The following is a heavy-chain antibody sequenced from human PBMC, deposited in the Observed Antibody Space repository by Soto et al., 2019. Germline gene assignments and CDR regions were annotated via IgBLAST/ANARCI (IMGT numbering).Heavy chain of an antibody. CDR2: IWNDGSNK. CDR3: ARVEGPSGIAAFGFDY. Sequence: QVQMVESGGGVVQPGRSLRLSCAASGFTFSNYGMHSVRPAPGKGRERVALIWNDGSNKNYADSVKGRFTISRDSSKTTLDLEMNSLRAEDTAVYYCARVEGPSGIAAFGFDYWGQGTLVIVSS. V-gene: IGHV3-33*01. D-gene: IGHD6-13*01. CDR1: GFTFSNYG. J-gene: IGHJ4*02.